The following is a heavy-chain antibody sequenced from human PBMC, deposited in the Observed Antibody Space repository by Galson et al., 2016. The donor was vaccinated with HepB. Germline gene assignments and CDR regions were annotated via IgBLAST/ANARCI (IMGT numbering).Heavy chain of an antibody. V-gene: IGHV4-39*01. D-gene: IGHD6-13*01. CDR1: GGSISSSSFY. J-gene: IGHJ6*03. CDR2: MYYSGST. Sequence: ETLSLTCIVSGGSISSSSFYWGWIRQPPGKGLEWIGSMYYSGSTYYNPSLKSRVTISVDMSKNQLSLRLRSVTAADTAVYYCARHLKDGGQPVPRLYFYYMDVWGKGTTVTVSS. CDR3: ARHLKDGGQPVPRLYFYYMDV.